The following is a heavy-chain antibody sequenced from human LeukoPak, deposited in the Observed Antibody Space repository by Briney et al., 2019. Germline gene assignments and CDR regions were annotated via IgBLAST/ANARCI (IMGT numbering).Heavy chain of an antibody. J-gene: IGHJ4*02. CDR2: IIPIFGIA. CDR1: GGTFSSYA. CDR3: ARDSSGITGTNLDY. D-gene: IGHD1-20*01. Sequence: ASVKVSCKASGGTFSSYAISWVRQAPGQGLEWMGRIIPIFGIANYARKFQGRVTITADKSTSTAYMELSSLRSEDTAVYYCARDSSGITGTNLDYWGQGTLVTVSS. V-gene: IGHV1-69*04.